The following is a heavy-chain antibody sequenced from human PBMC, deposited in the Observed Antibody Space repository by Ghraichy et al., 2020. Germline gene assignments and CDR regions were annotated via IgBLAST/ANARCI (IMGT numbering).Heavy chain of an antibody. CDR3: AKDWPHSLGYFDWLFSY. J-gene: IGHJ4*02. CDR2: ISYDGSNK. CDR1: GFTFSSYG. D-gene: IGHD3-9*01. Sequence: GGSLRLSCAASGFTFSSYGMHWVRQAPGKGLEWVAVISYDGSNKYYADSVKGRFIISRDNSKNTLYLQMNSLRAEDTAVYYCAKDWPHSLGYFDWLFSYWGQGTLVTVSS. V-gene: IGHV3-30*18.